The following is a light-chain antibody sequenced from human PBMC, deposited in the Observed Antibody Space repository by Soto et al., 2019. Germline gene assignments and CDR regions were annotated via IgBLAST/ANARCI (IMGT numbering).Light chain of an antibody. CDR2: DAS. Sequence: EIVMTQSPATLSLSPGKRATLSCRASESVDFHLAWYQQKPGQAPRLLIYDASVRATGTPARFSGSGSGTAFTLTISSLEPEDFALYYCQQRSTWPTFGQGTRLEN. CDR3: QQRSTWPT. CDR1: ESVDFH. J-gene: IGKJ5*01. V-gene: IGKV3-11*01.